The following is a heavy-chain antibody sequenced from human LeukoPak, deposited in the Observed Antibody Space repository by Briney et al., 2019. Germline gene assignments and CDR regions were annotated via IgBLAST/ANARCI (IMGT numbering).Heavy chain of an antibody. V-gene: IGHV3-23*01. D-gene: IGHD2-21*02. CDR3: ANGRTTVVVTAIPN. CDR2: ISGSGGNT. CDR1: GFTFSSYA. J-gene: IGHJ4*02. Sequence: PGGSLRLSCAASGFTFSSYAMSWVRQAPGKGLEWVSGISGSGGNTYNADSVKGRFTISRDNSNNTLYLQMNSLRAEDTAVYYCANGRTTVVVTAIPNWGQGTLVTVSS.